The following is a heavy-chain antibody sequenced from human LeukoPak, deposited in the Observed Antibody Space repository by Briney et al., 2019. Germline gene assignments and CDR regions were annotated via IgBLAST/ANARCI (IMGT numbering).Heavy chain of an antibody. Sequence: SETLSLTCTVSGDSVTNSRVYWAWIRQTPGEGLEWIGSIYKNGRTYYNPSLKSRISISVDTPNNQFSLKLTSVTAADTAVYYCATSALYSSSPFDYWGQGTLVTVSS. V-gene: IGHV4-39*01. CDR3: ATSALYSSSPFDY. CDR1: GDSVTNSRVY. J-gene: IGHJ4*02. CDR2: IYKNGRT. D-gene: IGHD6-6*01.